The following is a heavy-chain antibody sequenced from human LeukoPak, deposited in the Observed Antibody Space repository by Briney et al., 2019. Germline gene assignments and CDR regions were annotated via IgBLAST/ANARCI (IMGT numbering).Heavy chain of an antibody. CDR2: IYYRSKWSN. CDR3: ARALGGVFVY. V-gene: IGHV6-1*01. Sequence: SQTLSLTCVISGDSVSSNRATWSWLRQSLSRGLEWLGRIYYRSKWSNDYAVSVTGRITINSDTSKNQFSLHLNSVTPEDTAMYYCARALGGVFVYGGQGTLVTVSS. D-gene: IGHD3-3*01. J-gene: IGHJ4*02. CDR1: GDSVSSNRAT.